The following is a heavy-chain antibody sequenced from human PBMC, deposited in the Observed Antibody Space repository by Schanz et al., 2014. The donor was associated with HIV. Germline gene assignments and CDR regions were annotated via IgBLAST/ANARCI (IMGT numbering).Heavy chain of an antibody. J-gene: IGHJ5*02. CDR3: ARDNDYVWGSSSWYDP. V-gene: IGHV1-18*01. D-gene: IGHD3-16*01. Sequence: QVQLVQSGAEVKKPGASVKVSCKASGYTFTNYGISWVRRAPGQGLEWMGWISAYNGDTNYAQNFQGRVTMTTDTSTSTAYMELRSLRSDDTAMYYCARDNDYVWGSSSWYDPWGQGTLVTVSS. CDR1: GYTFTNYG. CDR2: ISAYNGDT.